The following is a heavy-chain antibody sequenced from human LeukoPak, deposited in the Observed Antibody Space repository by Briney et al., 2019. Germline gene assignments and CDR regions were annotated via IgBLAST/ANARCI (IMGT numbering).Heavy chain of an antibody. CDR2: VYYSGRI. Sequence: SETLSLTCTVSGGSISDYYWSWIRQPPGKGLEWIAYVYYSGRINYNPSLKSRVTISVDTSKNQFSLKMSSVTAAATAVYYCASASSGTFNDAFDIWGQGTVVTVSS. D-gene: IGHD1-26*01. CDR3: ASASSGTFNDAFDI. J-gene: IGHJ3*02. CDR1: GGSISDYY. V-gene: IGHV4-59*01.